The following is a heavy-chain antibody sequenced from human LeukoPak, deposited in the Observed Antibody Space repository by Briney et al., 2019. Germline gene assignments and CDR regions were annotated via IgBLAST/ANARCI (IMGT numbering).Heavy chain of an antibody. CDR1: GFLFSTSW. V-gene: IGHV3-7*01. CDR2: INLDGSEK. J-gene: IGHJ4*02. D-gene: IGHD5-12*01. CDR3: ARGITSGPRRYDVRNFDY. Sequence: GGSLRLSCTAAGFLFSTSWMTWVRQAPGKGLEWVAKINLDGSEKYYVDSVRGRFTISRDNAKNSLYLQMSSLRVEDTAVYYCARGITSGPRRYDVRNFDYWGQGTPVTVSS.